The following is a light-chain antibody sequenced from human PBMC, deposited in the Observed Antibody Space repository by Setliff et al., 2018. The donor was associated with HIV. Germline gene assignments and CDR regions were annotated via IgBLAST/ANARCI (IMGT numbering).Light chain of an antibody. CDR2: AAS. Sequence: EIVMTQSPATLSVSPGERVTLSCRASQNVSDNLAWYQQKRGQAPRVLIYAASTRSTGIPARFSGSGSGTEFTLTINSLQSEDFALYYCQQYNNWPVPLTFGGGTKVDIK. CDR1: QNVSDN. V-gene: IGKV3-15*01. J-gene: IGKJ4*01. CDR3: QQYNNWPVPLT.